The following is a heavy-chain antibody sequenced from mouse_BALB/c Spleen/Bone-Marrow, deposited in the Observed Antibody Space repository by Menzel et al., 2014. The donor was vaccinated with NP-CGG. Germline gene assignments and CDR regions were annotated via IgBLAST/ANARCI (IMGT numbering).Heavy chain of an antibody. Sequence: QVLLKQPGAELAKPGASVKMSCKASGYTFTSYWMHWVKQRPGPGLEWIGYINPSTGYTEHNQKFKDKATLTADKSSSTAYMQLSSLTSEDSAVYFCARGRFAYWGQGTLVTVSA. J-gene: IGHJ3*01. CDR1: GYTFTSYW. CDR3: ARGRFAY. V-gene: IGHV1-7*01. CDR2: INPSTGYT.